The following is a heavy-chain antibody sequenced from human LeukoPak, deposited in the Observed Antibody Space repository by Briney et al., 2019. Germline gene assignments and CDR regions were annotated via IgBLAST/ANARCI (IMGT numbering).Heavy chain of an antibody. Sequence: GGSLRLSCAASGFTFSTYGVYWVRQAPGKGLEWVSAISGSGGSTYYADSVKGRFTISRDNSKNTLYLQMNSLRAEDTAVYYCAKDRSPIDYDFWSGTSFDYWGQGTLVTVSS. CDR1: GFTFSTYG. J-gene: IGHJ4*02. V-gene: IGHV3-23*01. CDR3: AKDRSPIDYDFWSGTSFDY. D-gene: IGHD3-3*01. CDR2: ISGSGGST.